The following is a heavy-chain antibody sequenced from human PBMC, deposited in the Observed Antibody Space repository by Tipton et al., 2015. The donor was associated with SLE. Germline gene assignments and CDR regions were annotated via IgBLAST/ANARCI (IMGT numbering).Heavy chain of an antibody. CDR2: IYHRGTT. J-gene: IGHJ2*01. V-gene: IGHV4-4*02. CDR1: GGSIRSETW. Sequence: TLSLTCAVSGGSIRSETWWSWVRQRPGKGLEWIGEIYHRGTTHYNPSLKSRGTISLDKSRNQFSLRLTSVTAADTAVYYCARTYSVSYWYFDLWGRGTLVTVSS. CDR3: ARTYSVSYWYFDL. D-gene: IGHD1-26*01.